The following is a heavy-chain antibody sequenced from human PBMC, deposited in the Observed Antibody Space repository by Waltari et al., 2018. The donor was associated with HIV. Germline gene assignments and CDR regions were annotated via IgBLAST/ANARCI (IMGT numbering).Heavy chain of an antibody. CDR3: ARDMGPFNN. J-gene: IGHJ4*02. CDR2: LNPSSGKT. CDR1: GYNITGYF. Sequence: QVQLVQSGAEVKKPGASVKVSCKASGYNITGYFPHWVRQAPGQGLEWMGRLNPSSGKTNYAQKFQGRVTMTSDTSINTAYMELSSLRSDDTAVYYCARDMGPFNNWGQGTLVTVSS. V-gene: IGHV1-2*06. D-gene: IGHD3-16*01.